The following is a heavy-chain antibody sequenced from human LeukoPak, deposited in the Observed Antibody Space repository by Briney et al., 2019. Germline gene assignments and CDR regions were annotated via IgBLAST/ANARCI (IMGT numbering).Heavy chain of an antibody. Sequence: GGSLRLSCVASGFTFSSYSMNWVRQAPGKGLEWVSSISSSSSYIYYADSVKGRFTISRDNAKNSLYLQMNSLRAEDTAVYYCARDIGGAAVAGTCAFDIWGQGTMVTVSS. CDR1: GFTFSSYS. J-gene: IGHJ3*02. V-gene: IGHV3-21*01. CDR2: ISSSSSYI. D-gene: IGHD6-19*01. CDR3: ARDIGGAAVAGTCAFDI.